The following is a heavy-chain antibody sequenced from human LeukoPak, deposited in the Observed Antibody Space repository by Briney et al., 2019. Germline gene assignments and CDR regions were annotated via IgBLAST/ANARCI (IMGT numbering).Heavy chain of an antibody. CDR1: GYTFTSYG. V-gene: IGHV1-18*01. Sequence: APVKVSCKASGYTFTSYGISWVRQAPGQGLEWMGWISAYNGNTNYAQKLQGRVTMTTDTSTSTAYMELRSLRSDDTAVYYCARDHEYCSSISCYASFDYWGQGTLVTVSS. CDR2: ISAYNGNT. D-gene: IGHD2-2*01. CDR3: ARDHEYCSSISCYASFDY. J-gene: IGHJ4*02.